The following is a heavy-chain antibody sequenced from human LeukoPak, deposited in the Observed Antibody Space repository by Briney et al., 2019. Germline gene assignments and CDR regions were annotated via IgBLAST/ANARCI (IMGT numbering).Heavy chain of an antibody. Sequence: GGSLRLSCAASGFTFSSYAMSWVRQAPGKGLEWVSAISGSDGSTYYADSVKGRFTISRDNSKNTLYLQMNSLRAEDTAVYYCAKDKSYYDSSGYYYWFDPWGQGTLVTVSS. D-gene: IGHD3-22*01. CDR3: AKDKSYYDSSGYYYWFDP. J-gene: IGHJ5*02. V-gene: IGHV3-23*01. CDR1: GFTFSSYA. CDR2: ISGSDGST.